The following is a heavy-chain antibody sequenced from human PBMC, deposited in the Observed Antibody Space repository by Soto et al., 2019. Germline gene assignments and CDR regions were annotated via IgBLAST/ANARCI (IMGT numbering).Heavy chain of an antibody. CDR1: GFTFSDYY. J-gene: IGHJ4*02. V-gene: IGHV3-11*06. Sequence: QVQLVESGGGLVKPGGSLRLSCAASGFTFSDYYMSWIRQAPGKGLEWVSYISSSSSYTNYADSVKGRFTISRDNSKNTLYLQMNSLRAEDTAVYYCASNSDYDFWSGPPSDYWGQGTLVTVSS. CDR2: ISSSSSYT. CDR3: ASNSDYDFWSGPPSDY. D-gene: IGHD3-3*01.